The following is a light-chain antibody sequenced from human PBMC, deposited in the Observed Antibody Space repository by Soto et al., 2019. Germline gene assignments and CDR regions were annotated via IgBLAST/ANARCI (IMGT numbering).Light chain of an antibody. CDR2: EAS. CDR3: QQYGDSSP. V-gene: IGKV3-20*01. CDR1: QSVSNNY. J-gene: IGKJ4*01. Sequence: EIVLTQFPGTLSLSPGERATLSCRASQSVSNNYLLWYQQKPGQVPRLLIYEASYRAAGIPDRFSGSGSGTDFTLTISRLEPEDFAMYYCQQYGDSSPFGGGTRVEIK.